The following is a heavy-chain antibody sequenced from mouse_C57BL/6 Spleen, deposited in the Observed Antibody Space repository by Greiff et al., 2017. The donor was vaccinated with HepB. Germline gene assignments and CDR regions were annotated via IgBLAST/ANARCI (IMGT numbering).Heavy chain of an antibody. D-gene: IGHD1-1*01. CDR1: GFTFSDYY. Sequence: DVHLVESEGGLVQPGSSMKLSCTASGFTFSDYYMAWVRQVPEKGLEWVANINYDGSSTYYLDSLKSRFIISRDNAKNILYLQMSSLKSEDTATYYCARDSYYYGSSYFDYWGQGTTLTVSS. CDR2: INYDGSST. CDR3: ARDSYYYGSSYFDY. V-gene: IGHV5-16*01. J-gene: IGHJ2*01.